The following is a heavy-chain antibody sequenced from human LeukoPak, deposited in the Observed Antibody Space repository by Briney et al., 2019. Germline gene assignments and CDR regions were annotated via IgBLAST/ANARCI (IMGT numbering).Heavy chain of an antibody. Sequence: ASVEVSYNASGYTFTGYYMLWVRQAPGQGLEWMGWINPNSGGTKYAQKFQGRVTMTRDTSISTAYMELSRLRSDDTAVYYGADEFGLKWLADWGQGTLVTVSS. CDR1: GYTFTGYY. J-gene: IGHJ4*02. D-gene: IGHD6-19*01. CDR3: ADEFGLKWLAD. CDR2: INPNSGGT. V-gene: IGHV1-2*02.